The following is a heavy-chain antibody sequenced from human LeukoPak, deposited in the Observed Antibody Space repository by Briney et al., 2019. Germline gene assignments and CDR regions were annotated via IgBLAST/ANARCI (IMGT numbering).Heavy chain of an antibody. CDR1: GFTFSGYS. V-gene: IGHV3-21*04. D-gene: IGHD1-26*01. Sequence: GGSLRLSCAASGFTFSGYSMNWVRQAPGKGLEWVSSISSSSSYIYYADSVKGRFTISRDNSKNTLYLQMNSLRAEDTAVYYCAKDSGEWELRLWGQGTLVTVSS. CDR3: AKDSGEWELRL. J-gene: IGHJ4*02. CDR2: ISSSSSYI.